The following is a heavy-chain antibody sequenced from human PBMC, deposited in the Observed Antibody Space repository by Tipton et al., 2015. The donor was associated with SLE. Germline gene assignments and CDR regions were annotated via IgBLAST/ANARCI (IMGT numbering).Heavy chain of an antibody. J-gene: IGHJ4*02. V-gene: IGHV4-34*01. Sequence: TLSLTCAVYGGSFSGYYWSWIRQPPGKGLEWIGEINHGGSTNYNPSLKSRVTISVDTSKNRFSLKLSSVTAADTAVYYCARLQIRFLEWSHFDYWGQGTLVTVSS. CDR3: ARLQIRFLEWSHFDY. D-gene: IGHD3-3*01. CDR2: INHGGST. CDR1: GGSFSGYY.